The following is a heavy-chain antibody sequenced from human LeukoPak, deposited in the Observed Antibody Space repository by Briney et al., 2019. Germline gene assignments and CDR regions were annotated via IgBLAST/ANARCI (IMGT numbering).Heavy chain of an antibody. CDR1: GYIFTNYD. J-gene: IGHJ4*02. CDR3: ARGQTRDCSGGNCYFYYFDY. CDR2: INPSGGRT. D-gene: IGHD2-15*01. V-gene: IGHV1-46*01. Sequence: ASVKVSCKASGYIFTNYDMHWVRQAPGQGLEWMGIINPSGGRTSYPQKFQGRVTITADESTSTAYMELSSLRSEDTAVYYCARGQTRDCSGGNCYFYYFDYWGQGTLVTVSS.